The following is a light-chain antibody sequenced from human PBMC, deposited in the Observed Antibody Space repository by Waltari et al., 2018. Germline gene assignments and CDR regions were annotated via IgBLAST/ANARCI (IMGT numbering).Light chain of an antibody. CDR2: SNN. J-gene: IGLJ3*02. Sequence: QSVLTQPPSASGTPGQRVPISCSGSSSNIGSSTVNWYQQLPGTAPKLLIHSNNQRPSGVPARFSGSKSGTSASLAISGLQSEDEADYYCAAWDDSLNGWVFGGGTKLTVL. CDR3: AAWDDSLNGWV. V-gene: IGLV1-44*01. CDR1: SSNIGSST.